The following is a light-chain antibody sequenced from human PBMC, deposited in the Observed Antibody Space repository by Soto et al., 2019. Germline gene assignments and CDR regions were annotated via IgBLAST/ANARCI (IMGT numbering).Light chain of an antibody. CDR1: SSDVGSYNR. V-gene: IGLV2-18*02. CDR3: SSFTTTNTYV. CDR2: DVT. J-gene: IGLJ1*01. Sequence: QSVLTQPPSVSGAPRHSGGISCTGTSSDVGSYNRVSWYQQPPDSAPKLIIYDVTNRPSGVPDRFSGSKSGNAASLTISGLQAEDEADYYCSSFTTTNTYVFGSGTKVTVL.